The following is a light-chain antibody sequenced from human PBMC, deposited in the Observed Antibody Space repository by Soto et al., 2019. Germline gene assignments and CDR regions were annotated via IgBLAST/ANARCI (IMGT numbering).Light chain of an antibody. J-gene: IGKJ1*01. Sequence: PGERATLSCRASQSVGGSSLAWYQQRPGQAPRLLIYDTSTRATGIPDRFSGSGSGTDLTLTISRLEPEDFAVYSCQQYHNSPRTFGQGTKVDIK. CDR3: QQYHNSPRT. CDR1: QSVGGSS. CDR2: DTS. V-gene: IGKV3-20*01.